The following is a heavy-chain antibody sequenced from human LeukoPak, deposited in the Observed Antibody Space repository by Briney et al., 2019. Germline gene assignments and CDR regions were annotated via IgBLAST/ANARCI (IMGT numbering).Heavy chain of an antibody. CDR1: GLTFSSYS. J-gene: IGHJ3*02. CDR2: ISSSSSYI. V-gene: IGHV3-21*01. Sequence: GGSLRLSCATSGLTFSSYSMNWVRQAPGKGLEWVSSISSSSSYIYYADSVKGRFTISRDNAKNSLYLQMNSLRAEDTAVYYCACDYDNGAFDIWGQGTMVTVSS. CDR3: ACDYDNGAFDI. D-gene: IGHD3-9*01.